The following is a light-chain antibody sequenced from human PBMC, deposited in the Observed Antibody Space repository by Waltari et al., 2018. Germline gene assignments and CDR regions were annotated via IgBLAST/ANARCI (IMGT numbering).Light chain of an antibody. J-gene: IGKJ2*01. V-gene: IGKV3-20*01. Sequence: DIVLTQSPGTLTLSPGERATLSCRASQSVKKNYLAWYHQKPGQAPRLLIFDASSRATGMPDRLSGSGSGTDFTLTISRLEPEDFAVYYCQQYGSSPPYTFGQGTKLEIK. CDR2: DAS. CDR1: QSVKKNY. CDR3: QQYGSSPPYT.